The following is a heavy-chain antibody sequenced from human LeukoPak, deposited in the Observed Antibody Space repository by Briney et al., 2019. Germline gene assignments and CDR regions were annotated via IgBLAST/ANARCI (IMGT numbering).Heavy chain of an antibody. Sequence: PGGSLRLSCAASGFTFSSYGMHWVRQAPGKGLEWVAVIWYDGSNKYYADSVKGRFTISRDNSKNTLYLQMNSLRAEDTAVYYCARDYDSSGYHIPLYYFDYWGQGTLVTVSS. J-gene: IGHJ4*02. CDR2: IWYDGSNK. CDR1: GFTFSSYG. CDR3: ARDYDSSGYHIPLYYFDY. D-gene: IGHD3-22*01. V-gene: IGHV3-33*01.